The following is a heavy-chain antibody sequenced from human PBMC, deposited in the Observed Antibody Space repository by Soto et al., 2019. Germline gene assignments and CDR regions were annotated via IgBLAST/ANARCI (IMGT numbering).Heavy chain of an antibody. J-gene: IGHJ6*02. CDR1: GGSISGYY. CDR2: MYNTGST. Sequence: PSVTLSLTCTVSGGSISGYYWSWIRQPPGKGLEWIGYMYNTGSTVYNPSFKSRVTISVGTSKNQFSLKLSSVTAADTAVYYFARDLWGYCGTDCYPLDVWGQGTTVS. V-gene: IGHV4-59*01. CDR3: ARDLWGYCGTDCYPLDV. D-gene: IGHD2-21*02.